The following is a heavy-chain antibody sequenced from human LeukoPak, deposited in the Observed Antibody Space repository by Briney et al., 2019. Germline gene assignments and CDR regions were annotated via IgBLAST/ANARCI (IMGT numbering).Heavy chain of an antibody. CDR2: IIPIFGTA. CDR1: GGTFSSYA. D-gene: IGHD3-3*01. V-gene: IGHV1-69*13. J-gene: IGHJ6*02. CDR3: ARVSRAWSGYENYYYGMDV. Sequence: SVKVSCKASGGTFSSYAISWVRQAPGQGLEWMGGIIPIFGTANYAQKFQGRVTITADESTSTAYMELSSLRSEDTAVYYCARVSRAWSGYENYYYGMDVWGQGTTVTASS.